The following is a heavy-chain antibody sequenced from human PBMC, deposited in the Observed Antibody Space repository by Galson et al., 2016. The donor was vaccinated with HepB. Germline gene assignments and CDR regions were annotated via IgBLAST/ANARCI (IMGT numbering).Heavy chain of an antibody. V-gene: IGHV3-53*01. Sequence: SLRLSCAASEFTVSNNYMSWVRQALGKGLEWASLIYSGGNTRYADSVRGRFTISRDNSKNTVYLQMNSLRAEDTAVYYCSTLNPASPYFDYWGQGTLVTVSS. CDR2: IYSGGNT. J-gene: IGHJ4*02. CDR3: STLNPASPYFDY. CDR1: EFTVSNNY.